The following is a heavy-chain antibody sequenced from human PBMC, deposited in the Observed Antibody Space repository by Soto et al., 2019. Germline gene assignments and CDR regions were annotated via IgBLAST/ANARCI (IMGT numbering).Heavy chain of an antibody. Sequence: TSETLSLTCTVSGGSISSYYWSWIRQPPGKGLEWIGYIYYSGSTNYNPSLKSRVTISVDTSKNQFSLKLGSVTAADTAVYYCARVITIFGVVISWFDPWGQGTLVTVSS. D-gene: IGHD3-3*01. CDR2: IYYSGST. CDR1: GGSISSYY. V-gene: IGHV4-59*01. CDR3: ARVITIFGVVISWFDP. J-gene: IGHJ5*02.